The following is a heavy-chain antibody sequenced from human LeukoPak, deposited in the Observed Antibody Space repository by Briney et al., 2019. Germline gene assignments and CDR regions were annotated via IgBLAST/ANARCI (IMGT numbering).Heavy chain of an antibody. Sequence: GGSLRLSCAASGFTLSSFWMHWVRQAPGQGLVWVSRIYSDGSSTNYADSVKGRFTISRDNANNTLYLQMNSLRAEDTAVYYCARGGSTSLKDWGQGTLVTVSS. V-gene: IGHV3-74*01. CDR1: GFTLSSFW. D-gene: IGHD2-2*01. CDR3: ARGGSTSLKD. CDR2: IYSDGSST. J-gene: IGHJ4*02.